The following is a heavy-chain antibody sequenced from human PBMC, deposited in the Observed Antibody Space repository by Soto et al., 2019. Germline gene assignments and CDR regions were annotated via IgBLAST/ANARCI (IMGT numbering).Heavy chain of an antibody. V-gene: IGHV1-69*01. CDR3: ARGVGWSGYPRALLDY. D-gene: IGHD3-3*01. CDR2: IIPIFGTA. Sequence: QVQLVQSGAEVKKPGSSVKVSCKASGGTFSSYAISWVRQAPGQGLEWKGGIIPIFGTANYAQKFQGRVTITADESTSTAHMELSSLRFDDTAVYYCARGVGWSGYPRALLDYWGQGTLVTVSS. CDR1: GGTFSSYA. J-gene: IGHJ4*02.